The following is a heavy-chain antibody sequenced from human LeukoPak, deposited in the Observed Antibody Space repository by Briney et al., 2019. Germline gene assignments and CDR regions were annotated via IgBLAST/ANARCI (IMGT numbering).Heavy chain of an antibody. J-gene: IGHJ6*03. CDR1: GFTFSSYA. CDR2: ISYDGSNK. V-gene: IGHV3-30-3*01. Sequence: GGSLRLSCAASGFTFSSYAMHWVRQAPGKGLEWVAVISYDGSNKYYADSVKGRFTISRDNSKNTLYLQMNSLRAEDTAVYYCARGALLLWFGELDYMDVWGKGTTVTVSS. D-gene: IGHD3-10*01. CDR3: ARGALLLWFGELDYMDV.